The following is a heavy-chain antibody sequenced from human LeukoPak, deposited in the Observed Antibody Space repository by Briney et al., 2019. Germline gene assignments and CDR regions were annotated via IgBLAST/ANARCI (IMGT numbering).Heavy chain of an antibody. CDR3: ARDQYYYDSSGYYSKMTNDAFDI. CDR1: GYTFTGYY. J-gene: IGHJ3*02. CDR2: IIPIFGTA. Sequence: SVKVSCKASGYTFTGYYMHWVRQAPGQGLEWMGGIIPIFGTANYAQKFQGRVTITADKSTSTAYMELSSLRSEDTAVYYCARDQYYYDSSGYYSKMTNDAFDIWGQGTMVTVSS. V-gene: IGHV1-69*06. D-gene: IGHD3-22*01.